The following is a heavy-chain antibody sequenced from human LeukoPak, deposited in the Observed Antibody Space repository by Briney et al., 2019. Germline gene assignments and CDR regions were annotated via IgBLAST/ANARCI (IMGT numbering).Heavy chain of an antibody. J-gene: IGHJ4*02. V-gene: IGHV1-8*01. CDR3: TRGPPNWGYDY. Sequence: APVKVSCKASGYTFTSCDINWVRQATGQGLEWMGWMSPNSGNTGYAQKFQGRVTMTRSTSMSTAYMELSSLKSEDTAVYYCTRGPPNWGYDYWGQGTLVTVSS. CDR2: MSPNSGNT. CDR1: GYTFTSCD. D-gene: IGHD7-27*01.